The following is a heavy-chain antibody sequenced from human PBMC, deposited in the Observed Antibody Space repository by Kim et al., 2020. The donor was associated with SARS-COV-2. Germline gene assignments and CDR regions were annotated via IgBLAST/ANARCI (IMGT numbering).Heavy chain of an antibody. V-gene: IGHV4-39*01. CDR1: GGSISSSSYY. Sequence: SETLSLTCTVSGGSISSSSYYWGWIRQPPGKGLEWIGSIYYSGSTYYNPSLKSRVTISVDTSKNQFSLKLSSVTAADTAVYYCARPSLVRGGRGYFDLWGRGTLVTVSS. D-gene: IGHD3-10*01. CDR2: IYYSGST. CDR3: ARPSLVRGGRGYFDL. J-gene: IGHJ2*01.